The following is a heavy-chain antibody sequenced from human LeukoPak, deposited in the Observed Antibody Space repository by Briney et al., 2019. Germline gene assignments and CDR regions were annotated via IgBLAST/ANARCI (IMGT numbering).Heavy chain of an antibody. CDR2: ISAYNGDT. CDR3: ARDRYSHYYYGMDV. CDR1: GYTFSNYG. J-gene: IGHJ6*02. V-gene: IGHV1-18*01. Sequence: ASVKVSCKASGYTFSNYGTSWVRQAPGQGLEWMGWISAYNGDTNYAQKLQGRVTMTTDTSTSTAYMELRSLRSDDTAVYYCARDRYSHYYYGMDVWGQGTTVTVSS. D-gene: IGHD1-26*01.